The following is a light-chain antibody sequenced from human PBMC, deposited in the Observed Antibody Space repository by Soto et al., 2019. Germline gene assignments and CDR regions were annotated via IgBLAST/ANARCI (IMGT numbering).Light chain of an antibody. CDR3: SSYTGSTSLVYV. CDR2: DVA. J-gene: IGLJ1*01. Sequence: QSALTQPASVSGSPGQSISISCTGTSSDVGRYNFVSRYQQRPGKAPKLIIYDVANRPSGISNRFSGSKSGNTASLTIPGLQAEDEADYYCSSYTGSTSLVYVFGTGTKVTVL. CDR1: SSDVGRYNF. V-gene: IGLV2-14*03.